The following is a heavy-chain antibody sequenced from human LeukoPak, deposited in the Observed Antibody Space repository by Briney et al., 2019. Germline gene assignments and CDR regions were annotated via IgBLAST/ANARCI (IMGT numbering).Heavy chain of an antibody. D-gene: IGHD2-15*01. V-gene: IGHV4-59*01. CDR1: GDSISSYY. Sequence: ASETLSLTCTVSGDSISSYYWSWIRQPPGKGLEWIGYIYYTGTTNYNPSLKSRVTISVDTSKNQFSLKLSSVTAANTAVYYCARGGWRLDYWGQGTLVTVSS. CDR2: IYYTGTT. J-gene: IGHJ4*02. CDR3: ARGGWRLDY.